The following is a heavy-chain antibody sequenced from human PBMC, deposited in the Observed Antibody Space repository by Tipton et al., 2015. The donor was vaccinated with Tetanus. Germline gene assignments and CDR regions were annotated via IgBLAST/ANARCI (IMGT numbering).Heavy chain of an antibody. Sequence: TLSLTCTVSGGSITSGGYHWSWIRQHPGKGLEWIGDIYYSGSTYYNPSLKSRVTISVDTSKNQFSLKLNSVTAADTAVYYCARDQARGARGWNYFDYWGQGTLVTVSS. D-gene: IGHD1-26*01. CDR1: GGSITSGGYH. V-gene: IGHV4-31*03. CDR2: IYYSGST. J-gene: IGHJ4*02. CDR3: ARDQARGARGWNYFDY.